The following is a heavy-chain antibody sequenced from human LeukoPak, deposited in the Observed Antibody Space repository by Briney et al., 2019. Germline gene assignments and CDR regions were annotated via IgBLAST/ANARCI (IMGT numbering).Heavy chain of an antibody. J-gene: IGHJ3*02. V-gene: IGHV3-23*01. CDR1: GFTFTTYA. CDR2: ITGSGGST. D-gene: IGHD3-22*01. CDR3: AKPMIVLLDAFDI. Sequence: PGRSLRLSCAASGFTFTTYAMSWVRQAPGKGLEWVSTITGSGGSTYYADSVKGRFTISRDNSKNTLYLQMNSLRAEDTAVYYCAKPMIVLLDAFDIWGQGTMVTVSS.